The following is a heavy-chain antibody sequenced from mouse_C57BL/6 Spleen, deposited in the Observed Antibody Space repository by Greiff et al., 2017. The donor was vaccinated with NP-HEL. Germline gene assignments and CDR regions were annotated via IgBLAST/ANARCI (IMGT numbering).Heavy chain of an antibody. Sequence: EVQLVESGEGLVKPGGSLKLSCAASGFTFSSYAMSWVRQTPEKRLEWVAYISSGGEYIYYADTVKGRFTISRDNARNTLYLQMSSLKSEDTAMYYCTREGSYAGYYFDYWGQGTTLTVSS. V-gene: IGHV5-9-1*02. CDR2: ISSGGEYI. D-gene: IGHD1-1*01. CDR3: TREGSYAGYYFDY. J-gene: IGHJ2*01. CDR1: GFTFSSYA.